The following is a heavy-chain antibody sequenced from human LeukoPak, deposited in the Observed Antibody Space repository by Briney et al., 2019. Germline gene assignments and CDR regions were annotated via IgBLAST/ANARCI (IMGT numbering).Heavy chain of an antibody. J-gene: IGHJ4*02. Sequence: GESLQISCQGSGSIFTSYWIGWVRQVPGKGLEWMGIIYPGDSDTRYSPSFQGQVTISADKSISTAYLQWSSLKASDTAMYYCARLAAPYYFDYWGQGTLVTVSS. CDR2: IYPGDSDT. D-gene: IGHD2-15*01. V-gene: IGHV5-51*01. CDR3: ARLAAPYYFDY. CDR1: GSIFTSYW.